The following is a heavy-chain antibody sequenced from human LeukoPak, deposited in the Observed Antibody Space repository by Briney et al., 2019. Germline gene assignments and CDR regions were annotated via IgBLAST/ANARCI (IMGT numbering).Heavy chain of an antibody. D-gene: IGHD4-17*01. V-gene: IGHV4-61*02. J-gene: IGHJ4*02. CDR2: IYTSGST. Sequence: SETLSLTCTVSGGSISSANYYWSWIRQPAGKGLEWIGRIYTSGSTNYNPSLKSRVTISVDTSKNQFSLKLNSVTAADTAVYYCARDGDYGDYEPTFDYWGQGTLVTVSS. CDR1: GGSISSANYY. CDR3: ARDGDYGDYEPTFDY.